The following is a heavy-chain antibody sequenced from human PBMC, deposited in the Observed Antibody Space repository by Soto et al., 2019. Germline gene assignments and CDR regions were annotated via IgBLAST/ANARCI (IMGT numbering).Heavy chain of an antibody. V-gene: IGHV4-38-2*01. CDR2: IYHSGTT. D-gene: IGHD6-13*01. Sequence: SETLSLTCVVSGYSISSGYYWGWIRQPPGKGLEWIGSIYHSGTTYYNPSLKSRVTISLETSRNQFSLKLTSVTAADTAVYYCARSLLTSSWYAGSWGQGTLVTVSS. CDR1: GYSISSGYY. J-gene: IGHJ5*02. CDR3: ARSLLTSSWYAGS.